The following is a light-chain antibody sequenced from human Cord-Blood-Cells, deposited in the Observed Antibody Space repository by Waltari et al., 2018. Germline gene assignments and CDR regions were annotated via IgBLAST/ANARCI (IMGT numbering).Light chain of an antibody. CDR2: AAS. Sequence: AIRMTQSPSSFSASTGDRVTITCRASQGISSYLAWYQQKPGKAPKLLIYAASTLQSGVPSRFSGNGSVTDFTLTISCLQSEDFSTYYCQQYYSYPYSFGQGTKLEIK. CDR3: QQYYSYPYS. J-gene: IGKJ2*03. V-gene: IGKV1-8*01. CDR1: QGISSY.